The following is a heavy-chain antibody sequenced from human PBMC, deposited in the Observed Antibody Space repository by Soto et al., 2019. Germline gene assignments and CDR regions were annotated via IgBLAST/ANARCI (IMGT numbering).Heavy chain of an antibody. Sequence: SETLSLTCTVSGGSISSSSYYWGWIRQPPGKGLEWIGSIYYSGSTYYNPSLKSRVTISVDTSKSQFSLKLSSVTAADTAVYYCARQGRRQQLVRGWFDPWGQGTLVTVSS. CDR3: ARQGRRQQLVRGWFDP. CDR1: GGSISSSSYY. V-gene: IGHV4-39*01. CDR2: IYYSGST. J-gene: IGHJ5*02. D-gene: IGHD6-13*01.